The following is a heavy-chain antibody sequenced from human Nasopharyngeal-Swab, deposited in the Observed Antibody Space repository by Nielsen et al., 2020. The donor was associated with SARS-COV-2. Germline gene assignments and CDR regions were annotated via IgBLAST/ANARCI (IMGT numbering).Heavy chain of an antibody. CDR1: DGSISSSRYY. V-gene: IGHV4-39*01. CDR3: ASKLVAGTGWGFDP. D-gene: IGHD6-19*01. J-gene: IGHJ5*02. Sequence: LRLSCTVPDGSISSSRYYWCSIRQPPGKGLEWVGSIYYSGSTYYNPSLKSRVTISVDTSKNQFSLTLSSVPAADTAVYFAASKLVAGTGWGFDPWGQGTLVTVSS. CDR2: IYYSGST.